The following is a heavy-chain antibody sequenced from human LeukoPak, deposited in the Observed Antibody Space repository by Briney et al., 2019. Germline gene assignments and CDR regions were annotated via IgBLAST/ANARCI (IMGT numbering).Heavy chain of an antibody. CDR3: AKASGYSFGHFDY. D-gene: IGHD5-18*01. V-gene: IGHV3-74*01. CDR2: INSDGSST. J-gene: IGHJ4*02. Sequence: PGGSLRLSCAASGFTFSSYWMHWVRQAPGKGLVWVSRINSDGSSTSYADSVKGRFTISRDNAKNSLYLQMNDLRAEDMALYYGAKASGYSFGHFDYWGQGTLVTVSS. CDR1: GFTFSSYW.